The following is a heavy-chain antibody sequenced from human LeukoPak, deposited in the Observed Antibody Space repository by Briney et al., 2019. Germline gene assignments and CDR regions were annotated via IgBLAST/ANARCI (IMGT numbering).Heavy chain of an antibody. D-gene: IGHD1-26*01. J-gene: IGHJ4*02. CDR3: VAQPQWELYLDY. V-gene: IGHV3-48*04. CDR1: GFTFSSYS. Sequence: GGSLRLSCAASGFTFSSYSMNWVRQAPGKGLEWVSYISSSSSTIYYGDSVKGRFTISRDNAKNSLYLQMNILRAEDTAVYYCVAQPQWELYLDYWGQGTLVTVSS. CDR2: ISSSSSTI.